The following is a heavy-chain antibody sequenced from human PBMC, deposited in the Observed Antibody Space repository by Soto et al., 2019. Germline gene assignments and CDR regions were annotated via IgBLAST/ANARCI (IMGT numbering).Heavy chain of an antibody. J-gene: IGHJ3*02. CDR2: IWYDGSNK. CDR3: VRDRERFSGYDNDAFDI. Sequence: PGGSLRLSCAASGFTFSSYGMYWVRQAPGKGLEWVAVIWYDGSNKYYADSVKGRFTISRDNSKNTLYLQMNSLRAEDTAVYYCVRDRERFSGYDNDAFDIWGQGTMVTVSS. CDR1: GFTFSSYG. V-gene: IGHV3-33*01. D-gene: IGHD5-12*01.